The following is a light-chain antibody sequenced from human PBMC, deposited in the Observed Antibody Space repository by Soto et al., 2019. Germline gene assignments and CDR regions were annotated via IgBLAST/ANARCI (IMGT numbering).Light chain of an antibody. Sequence: EIVLTQSPGTLSLSPGERATLSCSASQSVISSYLAWYQQKPGQAPRLLIYGASSRATGIPDRFSGSGSGTDFTLTISGLEPEDFAVYYCQQYGSSSYTFGQGTKLEIK. CDR1: QSVISSY. V-gene: IGKV3-20*01. J-gene: IGKJ2*01. CDR2: GAS. CDR3: QQYGSSSYT.